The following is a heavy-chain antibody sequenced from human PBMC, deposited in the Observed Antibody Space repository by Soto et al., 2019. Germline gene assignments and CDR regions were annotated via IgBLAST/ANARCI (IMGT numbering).Heavy chain of an antibody. V-gene: IGHV3-7*01. D-gene: IGHD6-13*01. J-gene: IGHJ6*03. CDR1: GFTFSSYW. Sequence: EVQLVESGGGLVQPGGSLRLSCAASGFTFSSYWMSWVRQAPGKGLEWVANIKQDGSEKYYVDSVKARFTISRDNAKNSLYMQMTSRRAEDTAVYYCARDEETIAAAGPQGSYYYYYCMDDWGKGTPVTVSS. CDR3: ARDEETIAAAGPQGSYYYYYCMDD. CDR2: IKQDGSEK.